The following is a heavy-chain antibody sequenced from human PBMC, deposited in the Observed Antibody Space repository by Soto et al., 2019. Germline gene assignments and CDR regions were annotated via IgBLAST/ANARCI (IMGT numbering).Heavy chain of an antibody. J-gene: IGHJ6*02. Sequence: QVQLVQSGAEVKKPGSSMKVSCKASGGTFSSYAISWVPQAPGQGLEWMGGIIPIFGTADYAQKFHGRVTITADESTSTAYRELSSLRSEDTAVYYCARGITGTVTYYYGLDVWGQGTTVTVSS. CDR3: ARGITGTVTYYYGLDV. D-gene: IGHD1-20*01. CDR2: IIPIFGTA. CDR1: GGTFSSYA. V-gene: IGHV1-69*12.